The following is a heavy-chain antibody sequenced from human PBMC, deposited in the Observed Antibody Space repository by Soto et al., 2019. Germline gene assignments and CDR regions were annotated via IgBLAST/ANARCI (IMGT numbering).Heavy chain of an antibody. CDR1: GFTVSSNY. CDR2: IYSGGST. Sequence: GGSLRLSCAASGFTVSSNYMSWVRQAPGKGLEWVSVIYSGGSTYYADSVKGRFTISRDNSKNTLYLQMNSLRAEDTAVYYCARAGAAAGTKGIDYWGQGTLVTVSS. V-gene: IGHV3-53*01. J-gene: IGHJ4*02. D-gene: IGHD6-13*01. CDR3: ARAGAAAGTKGIDY.